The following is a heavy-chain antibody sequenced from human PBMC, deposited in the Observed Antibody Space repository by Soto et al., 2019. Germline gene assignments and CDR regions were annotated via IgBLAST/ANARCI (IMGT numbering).Heavy chain of an antibody. Sequence: QVQLQESGPGLVKPSETLSLTCTVSGGSVNSGSYYWSWIRQPPGKGLEWIGYIYYSGSTNYNPSPKSRVTTSVDTSKNQFSLKLSSVTAADTAVYYCARDTMYYYYYGMDVWGQGTTVTVSS. CDR3: ARDTMYYYYYGMDV. D-gene: IGHD2-2*01. CDR2: IYYSGST. V-gene: IGHV4-61*01. CDR1: GGSVNSGSYY. J-gene: IGHJ6*02.